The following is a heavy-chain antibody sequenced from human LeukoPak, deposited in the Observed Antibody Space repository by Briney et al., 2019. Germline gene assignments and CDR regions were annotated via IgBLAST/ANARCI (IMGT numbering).Heavy chain of an antibody. J-gene: IGHJ4*02. D-gene: IGHD3-10*01. CDR3: ARHPNSYYYGSGSYFQFDY. V-gene: IGHV1-18*01. CDR1: GYTFTSYG. CDR2: ISAYNGNT. Sequence: ASVKVSCKASGYTFTSYGISWVRQAPGQGLEWVGWISAYNGNTNYAQKLQGRVTMTTDTSTSTAYMEPRSLRSDDTAVYYCARHPNSYYYGSGSYFQFDYWGQGTLVTVSS.